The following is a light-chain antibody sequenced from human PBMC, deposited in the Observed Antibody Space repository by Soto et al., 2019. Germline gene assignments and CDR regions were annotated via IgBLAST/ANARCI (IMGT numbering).Light chain of an antibody. V-gene: IGKV3-11*01. CDR3: QQRSSWLT. Sequence: ESVLTQSPATLSLSPGERATLYCRASQSVSTYLAWYQQKPGQAPRLLIYDASNRATGIPARFSGSGSGTDFTLTISSLEPEDFAVYYCQQRSSWLTFGGGTKVDIK. J-gene: IGKJ4*01. CDR2: DAS. CDR1: QSVSTY.